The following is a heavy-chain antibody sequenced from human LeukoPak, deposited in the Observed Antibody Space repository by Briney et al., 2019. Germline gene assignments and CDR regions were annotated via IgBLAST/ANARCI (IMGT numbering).Heavy chain of an antibody. CDR1: GFTFNSYA. CDR3: AKVASLCTSTSCVRGGFDY. J-gene: IGHJ4*02. CDR2: LSGSGGNT. V-gene: IGHV3-23*01. D-gene: IGHD2-2*01. Sequence: GGSLSLSCTASGFTFNSYAMSWVRQAPGKGLEWVSALSGSGGNTYYGDSVKGRFSISRDNSKNTLYLQMKSLRAEDTAKYYCAKVASLCTSTSCVRGGFDYWGQGTLVTVSS.